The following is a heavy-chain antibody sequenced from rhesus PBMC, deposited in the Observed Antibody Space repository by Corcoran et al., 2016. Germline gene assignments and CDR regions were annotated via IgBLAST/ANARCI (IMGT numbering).Heavy chain of an antibody. Sequence: QVTLKESGPALVKPTQTLTLTCTFSGFSLSTSGMGVGWIRQPPGKALEWLASIYWDDDKYYSTSLKSRLTITKATSKHQVVLTMTNMDPVDTATYCCARGGSWSILLPDYWGQGVLVTVSS. D-gene: IGHD6-13*01. CDR3: ARGGSWSILLPDY. J-gene: IGHJ4*01. V-gene: IGHV2S1*01. CDR1: GFSLSTSGMG. CDR2: IYWDDDK.